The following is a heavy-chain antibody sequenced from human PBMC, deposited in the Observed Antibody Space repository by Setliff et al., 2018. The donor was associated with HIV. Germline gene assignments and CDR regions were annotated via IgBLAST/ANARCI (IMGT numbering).Heavy chain of an antibody. Sequence: PSETLSLTCTVSDGSITTDNYFWGWIRQPPGKGLEWIGSIYYTGNTYSNSSLKSRVSMSVDTSKKQIPLRLHSVTAADTAVYYCARHEGYLYDGSRYFGRFDPWGQGTLVTVSS. CDR2: IYYTGNT. V-gene: IGHV4-39*01. CDR3: ARHEGYLYDGSRYFGRFDP. CDR1: DGSITTDNYF. D-gene: IGHD2-15*01. J-gene: IGHJ5*02.